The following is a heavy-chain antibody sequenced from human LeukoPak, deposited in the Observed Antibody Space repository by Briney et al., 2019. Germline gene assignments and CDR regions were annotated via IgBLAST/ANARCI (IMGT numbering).Heavy chain of an antibody. CDR2: ISGSGGGT. V-gene: IGHV3-23*01. J-gene: IGHJ4*02. CDR1: GFTFSSYA. Sequence: GGSLRLSCAASGFTFSSYAMSWVRQAPGKGLEWVSTISGSGGGTYYADSVKGRFTISRDNSKNTLYLQMNSLRAEDTAVYYCAKVLEGTWFPFDYWGQGTLVTVSS. D-gene: IGHD1/OR15-1a*01. CDR3: AKVLEGTWFPFDY.